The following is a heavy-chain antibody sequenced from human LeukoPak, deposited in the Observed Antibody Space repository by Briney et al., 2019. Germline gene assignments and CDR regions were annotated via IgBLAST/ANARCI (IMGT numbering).Heavy chain of an antibody. CDR3: ARDFQGYYYYGMDV. CDR1: GYTFTSNH. Sequence: GASVKVSCKASGYTFTSNHIHCVRQAPGQGLEWMGVINPSGDSTSYAQKFQGRVTMTRDTSTSTVYMELSSLRSEDTAVYYCARDFQGYYYYGMDVWGQGTTVTVS. CDR2: INPSGDST. J-gene: IGHJ6*02. V-gene: IGHV1-46*01.